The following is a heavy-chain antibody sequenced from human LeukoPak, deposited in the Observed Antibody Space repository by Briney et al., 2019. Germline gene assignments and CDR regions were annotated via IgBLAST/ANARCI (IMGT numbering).Heavy chain of an antibody. CDR2: IRGSGGST. CDR3: AKDKRGGMDGDYYFDY. V-gene: IGHV3-23*01. Sequence: GGSLRLSCAASGFTFSSYATSWVRQAPGKGLEWVSAIRGSGGSTYCADSVKGRFTISRDNSKNTLYLQMNSLRAEDTAVYYCAKDKRGGMDGDYYFDYWGQGTLVTVSS. CDR1: GFTFSSYA. D-gene: IGHD4-17*01. J-gene: IGHJ4*02.